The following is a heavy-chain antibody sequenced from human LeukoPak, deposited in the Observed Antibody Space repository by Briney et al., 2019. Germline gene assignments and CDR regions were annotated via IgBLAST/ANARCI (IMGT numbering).Heavy chain of an antibody. CDR1: GYRFTSYW. CDR2: IFPGDSDT. V-gene: IGHV5-51*01. CDR3: ARQPGGLAIDY. Sequence: GESLKISCQVSGYRFTSYWVGWVRQMPGKGLEWMGIIFPGDSDTRYSPSFQGQVTISADKSISTAYLQWSSLKASDTAMYYCARQPGGLAIDYWGQGTLVTVSS. D-gene: IGHD5-12*01. J-gene: IGHJ4*02.